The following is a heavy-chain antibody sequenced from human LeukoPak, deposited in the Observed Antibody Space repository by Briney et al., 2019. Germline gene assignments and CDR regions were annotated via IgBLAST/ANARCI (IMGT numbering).Heavy chain of an antibody. CDR1: GFTFSNYW. J-gene: IGHJ3*02. D-gene: IGHD3-22*01. CDR3: AKEEDSSGPHAFDI. Sequence: PGRSLRLSCAASGFTFSNYWMSWVRQAPGKGLEWVANIKQDGSEKYYADSVKGRFTISRDNSKNTLYLQMNSLRAEDTAVYYCAKEEDSSGPHAFDIWGQGTMVTVSS. V-gene: IGHV3-7*01. CDR2: IKQDGSEK.